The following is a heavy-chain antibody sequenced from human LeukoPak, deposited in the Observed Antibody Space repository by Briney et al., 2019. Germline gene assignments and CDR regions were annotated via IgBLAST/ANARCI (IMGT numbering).Heavy chain of an antibody. D-gene: IGHD3-22*01. CDR1: GGSFSGYY. J-gene: IGHJ5*02. CDR3: ARAFGGYYYDSSGYPSNWFDP. Sequence: PSETLSLTCAVYGGSFSGYYWSWIRQPPGKGLEWIGYIYYSGSTYYNPSLKSRVTISVDTSKNQFSLKLSSVTAADTAVYYCARAFGGYYYDSSGYPSNWFDPWGQGTLVTVSS. V-gene: IGHV4-30-4*08. CDR2: IYYSGST.